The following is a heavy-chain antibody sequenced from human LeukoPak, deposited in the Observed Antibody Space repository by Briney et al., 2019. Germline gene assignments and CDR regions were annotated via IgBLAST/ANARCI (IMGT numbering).Heavy chain of an antibody. V-gene: IGHV3-21*01. CDR3: ARIHIAVAGITDY. D-gene: IGHD6-19*01. Sequence: GGSLRLSCAASGFTFSSYSMNWVRQAPGKGLEWVSSISSTSTYIYYADSVKGRSTISRDNAKNSLYLQMNSLRAEDTAVYYCARIHIAVAGITDYWGQGTLVTVSS. CDR1: GFTFSSYS. CDR2: ISSTSTYI. J-gene: IGHJ4*02.